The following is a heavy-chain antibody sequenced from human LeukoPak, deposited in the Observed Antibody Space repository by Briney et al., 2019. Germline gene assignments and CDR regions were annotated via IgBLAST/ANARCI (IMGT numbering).Heavy chain of an antibody. CDR3: ARGRPHIAARPPYFDY. J-gene: IGHJ4*02. D-gene: IGHD6-6*01. CDR1: GYSISSGYY. V-gene: IGHV4-38-2*02. Sequence: SETLSLTCTVSGYSISSGYYWGWIRQPPGEGLEWIGSIFHSGSTYYNPSLKSRITISVDTSKNQFSLKLSSVTAADTAVYYCARGRPHIAARPPYFDYWGQGTLVTVSS. CDR2: IFHSGST.